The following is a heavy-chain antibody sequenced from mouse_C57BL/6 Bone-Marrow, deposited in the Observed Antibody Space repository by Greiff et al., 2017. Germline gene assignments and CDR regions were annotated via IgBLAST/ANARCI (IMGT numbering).Heavy chain of an antibody. CDR3: TRTHYYGGPFDY. CDR1: GYTFTDYE. CDR2: IDPETGGT. D-gene: IGHD1-1*01. Sequence: QVQLQQSGAELVRPGASVTLSCKASGYTFTDYEMHWVKQTPVHGLEWIGAIDPETGGTAYNQKFKGKAILTADKSSSTAYMELRSLTSEDSAVYYCTRTHYYGGPFDYWGQGTTLTVSS. V-gene: IGHV1-15*01. J-gene: IGHJ2*01.